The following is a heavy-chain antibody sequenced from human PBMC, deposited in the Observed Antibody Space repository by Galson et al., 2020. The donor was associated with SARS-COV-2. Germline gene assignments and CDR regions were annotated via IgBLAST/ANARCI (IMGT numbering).Heavy chain of an antibody. CDR2: IYYSGST. V-gene: IGHV4-39*01. D-gene: IGHD3-16*02. Sequence: SETLSLTCTVSGGTISSSSYNWGWIRQPPGKGLEWIGSIYYSGSTYYNPSLKSRVTISVDTSKNQFSLKLSSVTAADTAVYYCASEYDYVWGSYRYPYYYDGMDVWGQGTTVTVSS. CDR3: ASEYDYVWGSYRYPYYYDGMDV. J-gene: IGHJ6*02. CDR1: GGTISSSSYN.